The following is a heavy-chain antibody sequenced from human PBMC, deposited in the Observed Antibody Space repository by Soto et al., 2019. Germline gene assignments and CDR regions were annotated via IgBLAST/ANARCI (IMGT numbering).Heavy chain of an antibody. CDR3: ARDHGYCSVGSCYPGNN. V-gene: IGHV3-30*09. J-gene: IGHJ4*02. CDR2: ISYDGSNK. Sequence: GGSLRLSCAASGFTFSSYAMHWVRQAPGKGLEWVAVISYDGSNKYYADSVKGRFAISRDTSKNTLYLQMNSLRAEDTAVYYCARDHGYCSVGSCYPGNNWGQGTLVTVSS. CDR1: GFTFSSYA. D-gene: IGHD2-15*01.